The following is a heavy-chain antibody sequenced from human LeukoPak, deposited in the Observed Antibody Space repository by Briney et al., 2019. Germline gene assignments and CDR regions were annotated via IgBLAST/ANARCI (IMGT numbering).Heavy chain of an antibody. CDR3: ASGRAQCDSSSYAFDI. J-gene: IGHJ3*02. V-gene: IGHV4-59*01. CDR2: IYYSGST. Sequence: SETLPHLYSVSGVSISRCFWSWIRQPPGKGLEWIGYIYYSGSTNYNPSLKSRVTMSVDTSRNQFSLKRSSVTVADTAVYYCASGRAQCDSSSYAFDIWGQGTMVTVSS. CDR1: GVSISRCF. D-gene: IGHD3-22*01.